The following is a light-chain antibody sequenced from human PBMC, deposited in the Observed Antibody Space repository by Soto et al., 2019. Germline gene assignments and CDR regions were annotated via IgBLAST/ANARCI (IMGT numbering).Light chain of an antibody. CDR3: QSYDSSSQV. Sequence: NFMLTQPHSVSASPGKTVTISCTGSSGSIASDYVQWYQQRPGSAPTTVIYEDDQRPSGVPARFSGSIDRSSNSASLSISGLKTEDEADYYCQSYDSSSQVFGGGTKVTVL. V-gene: IGLV6-57*02. CDR1: SGSIASDY. CDR2: EDD. J-gene: IGLJ3*02.